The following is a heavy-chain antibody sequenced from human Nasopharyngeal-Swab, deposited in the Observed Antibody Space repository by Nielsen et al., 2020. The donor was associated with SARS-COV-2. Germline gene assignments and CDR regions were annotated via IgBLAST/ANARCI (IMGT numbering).Heavy chain of an antibody. CDR1: GFTFSSYW. CDR3: ASSTVGAFDY. CDR2: INTDGSST. Sequence: GESLKISCAASGFTFSSYWMHWVRQAPGKGLVWVSRINTDGSSTNYADSVKGRFTISRDNAKNSLYLQMNSLRVEDTAVYYCASSTVGAFDYWGQGTLVTVSS. J-gene: IGHJ4*02. V-gene: IGHV3-74*01. D-gene: IGHD1-26*01.